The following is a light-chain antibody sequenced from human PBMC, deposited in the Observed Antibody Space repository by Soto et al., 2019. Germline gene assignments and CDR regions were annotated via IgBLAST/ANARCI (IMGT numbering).Light chain of an antibody. CDR1: SSNIGSNF. J-gene: IGLJ2*01. V-gene: IGLV1-44*01. Sequence: QTVVTQPPSASGTPGQRVTISCSGSSSNIGSNFVNWYQQRPGTAPKLLIYSNNQRPSGVPDRFSGTKSGTSATMAISGRQCEDESDSYCASWEDRLHGVVCGGGTKL. CDR3: ASWEDRLHGVV. CDR2: SNN.